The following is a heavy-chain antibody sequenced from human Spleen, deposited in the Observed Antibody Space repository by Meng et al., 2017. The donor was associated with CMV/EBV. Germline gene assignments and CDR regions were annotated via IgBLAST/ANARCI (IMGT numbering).Heavy chain of an antibody. D-gene: IGHD1-7*01. V-gene: IGHV4-59*01. CDR1: GDSISRYY. CDR2: IYYSGST. CDR3: ARYNWNYGGEFDY. Sequence: CTGSGDSISRYYWSWTRQSPGKGLEWIGYIYYSGSTNYNPSLKSRVAISMGTSKTQFSLRLTSVTAADTAIYYCARYNWNYGGEFDYWGQGILVTVSS. J-gene: IGHJ4*02.